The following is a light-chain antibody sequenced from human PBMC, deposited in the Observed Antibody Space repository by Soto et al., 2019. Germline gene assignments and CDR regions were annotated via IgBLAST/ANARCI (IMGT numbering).Light chain of an antibody. Sequence: EIVLTQSPGTLSLSPGERATLSCRASQSVSSNYLAWYQQEPGQPPRLLIYGASNRATGISDRFSGSASGADFSLTISRLEPEDFAVYYGQQYGSSPLYTFGQGTKLELK. CDR2: GAS. V-gene: IGKV3-20*01. CDR1: QSVSSNY. CDR3: QQYGSSPLYT. J-gene: IGKJ2*01.